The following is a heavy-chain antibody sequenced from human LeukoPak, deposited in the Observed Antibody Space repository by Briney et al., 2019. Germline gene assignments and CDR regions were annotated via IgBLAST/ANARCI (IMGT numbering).Heavy chain of an antibody. V-gene: IGHV4-59*08. J-gene: IGHJ4*02. CDR3: ARSPLLLYVTGLYYFDY. CDR2: IYYTGAT. D-gene: IGHD2-15*01. CDR1: GGSISSYY. Sequence: SETLSLTCTVSGGSISSYYWSWIRQPPGKGLEFLGSIYYTGATNYNPSLNSRVTISVDTSKKQFSLKLNSVTAADTAVYYCARSPLLLYVTGLYYFDYWGQGTLVTVSS.